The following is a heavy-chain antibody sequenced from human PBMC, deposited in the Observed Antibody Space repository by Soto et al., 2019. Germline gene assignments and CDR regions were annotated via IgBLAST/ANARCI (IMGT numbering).Heavy chain of an antibody. CDR2: IKHSGST. Sequence: QVQLQQWGAGLLKPSETLSLTCAVYGGSFSGYYWSWIRQPPGKGLEWIGEIKHSGSTNYNPSLKSRVTISVDTSKNQFSLKLSSVTAADTAVYYCARRSGVTTWLGYYGMDVWGQGTTVTVSS. CDR3: ARRSGVTTWLGYYGMDV. V-gene: IGHV4-34*01. CDR1: GGSFSGYY. D-gene: IGHD4-4*01. J-gene: IGHJ6*02.